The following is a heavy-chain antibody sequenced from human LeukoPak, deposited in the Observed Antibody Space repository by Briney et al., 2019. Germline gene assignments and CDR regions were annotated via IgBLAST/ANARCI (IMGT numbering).Heavy chain of an antibody. CDR3: AKESGKFDY. J-gene: IGHJ4*02. CDR2: ISGDGVST. Sequence: GRSLRLSCVASGLPIADFAMHWVRQAPGEGLEWVSLISGDGVSTFYTDSVRGRFSISRDNTKNSLYLEMNSLRTEDTAMYYCAKESGKFDYWGQGTLVAVSS. CDR1: GLPIADFA. V-gene: IGHV3-43*02.